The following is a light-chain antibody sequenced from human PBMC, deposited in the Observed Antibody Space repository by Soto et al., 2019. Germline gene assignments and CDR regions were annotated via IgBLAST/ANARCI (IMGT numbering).Light chain of an antibody. CDR2: EVS. Sequence: QSVLTQPASVSGSPGQSITISCTGTSSDVGYYNLVSWYQQHPGKAPKLIISEVSERPSGVSARFSGSKSGTTASLTISGLQAEDEADYYCCSYAGGRTVIFGGGTKLTVL. CDR1: SSDVGYYNL. J-gene: IGLJ2*01. CDR3: CSYAGGRTVI. V-gene: IGLV2-23*02.